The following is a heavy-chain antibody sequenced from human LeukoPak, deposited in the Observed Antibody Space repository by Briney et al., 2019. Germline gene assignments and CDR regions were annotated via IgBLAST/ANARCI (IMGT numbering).Heavy chain of an antibody. J-gene: IGHJ4*02. D-gene: IGHD4-17*01. V-gene: IGHV3-33*01. CDR1: GFTFSSYG. Sequence: PGGSLRLSCAAYGFTFSSYGMHWVRQAPGKGLEWVAVIWYDGSNKYYADSVKGRFTISRDNSKNTLYLQMNSLRAEDTAVYYCARDDYGDAFDYWGQGTLVTVSS. CDR3: ARDDYGDAFDY. CDR2: IWYDGSNK.